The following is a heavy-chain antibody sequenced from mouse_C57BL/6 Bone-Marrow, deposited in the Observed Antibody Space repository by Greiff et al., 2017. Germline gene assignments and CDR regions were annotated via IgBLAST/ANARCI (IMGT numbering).Heavy chain of an antibody. CDR3: AREGFITTVGYYYAMDY. J-gene: IGHJ4*01. V-gene: IGHV1-53*01. CDR2: INPSNGGT. D-gene: IGHD1-1*01. CDR1: GYTFTSYW. Sequence: VQLKQPGTELVKPGASVKLSCKASGYTFTSYWMHWVKQRPGQGLEWIGNINPSNGGTNYNEKFKSKATLTVDKSSSTAYMQLSSLTSEDSAVYYCAREGFITTVGYYYAMDYWGQGTSVTVSS.